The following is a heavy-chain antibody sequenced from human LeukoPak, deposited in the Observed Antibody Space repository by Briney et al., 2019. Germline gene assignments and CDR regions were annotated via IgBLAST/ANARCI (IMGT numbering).Heavy chain of an antibody. CDR3: ARAVRYLGQDAFDI. D-gene: IGHD3-9*01. Sequence: PSETLSLTCAVYGGSFSGYYWSWIRQPPGKGLEWIGSIYNPSLKSRVTISLDTSKNQFSLKLSSVTAADTAVYYCARAVRYLGQDAFDIWGQGTMVTVSS. J-gene: IGHJ3*02. CDR1: GGSFSGYY. CDR2: I. V-gene: IGHV4-59*01.